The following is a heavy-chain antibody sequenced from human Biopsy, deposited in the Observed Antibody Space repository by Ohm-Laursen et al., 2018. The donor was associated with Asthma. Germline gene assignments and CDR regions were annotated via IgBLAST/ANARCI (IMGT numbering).Heavy chain of an antibody. CDR2: IYSGGTS. V-gene: IGHV3-53*01. CDR1: GFAVSRDY. J-gene: IGHJ4*02. Sequence: SLRLSCATSGFAVSRDYMFWVRQAPGKGLEWVSVIYSGGTSHTADSVRGRFTISGDYSKNTLYLQMHSLRAEDTAVYYCARGDSSNWSHYYFDYWGRGTLVTVSS. CDR3: ARGDSSNWSHYYFDY. D-gene: IGHD3-22*01.